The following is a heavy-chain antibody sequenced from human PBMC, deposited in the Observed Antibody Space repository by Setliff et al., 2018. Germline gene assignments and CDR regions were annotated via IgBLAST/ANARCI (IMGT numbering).Heavy chain of an antibody. J-gene: IGHJ4*02. CDR3: ARVGVTSTKEYYFDF. V-gene: IGHV1-69-2*01. D-gene: IGHD1-26*01. Sequence: GASVKVSCKASGYTFSDYYMQWVRQAPGKGLEWMGRFDFDDDETIYAEKFQGRVTMSADTSSDTAYMELSSLTSDDTAVFYCARVGVTSTKEYYFDFWGQGTLVTVSS. CDR1: GYTFSDYY. CDR2: FDFDDDET.